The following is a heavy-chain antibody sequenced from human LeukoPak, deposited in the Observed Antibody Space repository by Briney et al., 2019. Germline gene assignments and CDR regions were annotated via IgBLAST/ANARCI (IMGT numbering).Heavy chain of an antibody. D-gene: IGHD3-10*01. CDR1: GFTFSNAW. J-gene: IGHJ4*02. CDR2: IESKTDGGTT. CDR3: TTYGSGRKFDY. V-gene: IGHV3-15*04. Sequence: GGSLRLPCAASGFTFSNAWMSWVRQAPGKGLEWVGRIESKTDGGTTDYAAPVKGRFTIPRDDSTNTLYLQMNSLKSEDTAVYYCTTYGSGRKFDYWGQGILVTVSS.